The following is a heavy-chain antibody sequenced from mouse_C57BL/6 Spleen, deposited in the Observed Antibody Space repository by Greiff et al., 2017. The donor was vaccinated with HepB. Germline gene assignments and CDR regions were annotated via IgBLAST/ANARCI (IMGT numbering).Heavy chain of an antibody. CDR3: AREKDMDY. V-gene: IGHV1-54*01. CDR1: GYAFTNYL. J-gene: IGHJ4*01. Sequence: LVESGAELVRPGTSVKVSCKASGYAFTNYLIEWVKQRPGQGLEWIGVINPGSGGTNYNEKFKGKATLTADKSSSTAYMQLSSLTSEDSAVYFCAREKDMDYWGQGTSVTVSS. CDR2: INPGSGGT.